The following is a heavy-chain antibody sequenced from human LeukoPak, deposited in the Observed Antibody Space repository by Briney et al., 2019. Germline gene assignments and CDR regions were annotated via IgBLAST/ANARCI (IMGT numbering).Heavy chain of an antibody. J-gene: IGHJ4*02. CDR1: GGSISSYY. Sequence: SETLSLTCTVSGGSISSYYWSWIRQPPGKGLEWIGYIYYSGSTNYNPSLKSRVTISVDTPKNQFSLKLSSVTAADTAVYYCARVLLWFGELSFDYWGQGTLVTVSS. V-gene: IGHV4-59*01. CDR3: ARVLLWFGELSFDY. CDR2: IYYSGST. D-gene: IGHD3-10*01.